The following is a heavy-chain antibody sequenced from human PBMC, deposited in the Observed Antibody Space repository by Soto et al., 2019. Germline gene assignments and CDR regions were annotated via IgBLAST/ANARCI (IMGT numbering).Heavy chain of an antibody. V-gene: IGHV3-74*01. D-gene: IGHD3-16*02. CDR2: INGDGSNT. CDR3: ARGIQYRYGMDV. J-gene: IGHJ6*02. Sequence: GGSLRLSCAATGFTFTHYWMHWVRQAPGKGLVWVSRINGDGSNTFYADSVKGRLTISRDNAENTVYLQMNSLRAEDTAVYYCARGIQYRYGMDVWGQGTTVTVSS. CDR1: GFTFTHYW.